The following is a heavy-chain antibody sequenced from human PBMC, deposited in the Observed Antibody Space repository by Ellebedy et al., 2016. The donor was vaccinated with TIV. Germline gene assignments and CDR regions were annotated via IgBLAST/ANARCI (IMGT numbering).Heavy chain of an antibody. J-gene: IGHJ5*02. CDR2: VTAYNRDT. V-gene: IGHV1-18*01. D-gene: IGHD5-24*01. Sequence: AASVKVSCKASGYSFTSHGISWVRQAPGRGLQWLGWVTAYNRDTYYAQNFQGRVTFPTDTSSSTAYMELRSLRSDDTGVYYCARGAMALSWGQGTLVTVSS. CDR1: GYSFTSHG. CDR3: ARGAMALS.